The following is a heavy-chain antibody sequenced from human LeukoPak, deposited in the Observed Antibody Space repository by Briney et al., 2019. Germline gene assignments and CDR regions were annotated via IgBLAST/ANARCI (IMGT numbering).Heavy chain of an antibody. CDR1: GFTFWNYW. Sequence: GGSLRLSCAASGFTFWNYWMSWVRQAPGKGLEWVGNIKEDGSETYYVDSVKGRFTMSRDNDKNSLFLQVNSLRAEDTAVYYCATNHNWRFDYWGQGTLVTVSS. J-gene: IGHJ4*02. CDR3: ATNHNWRFDY. V-gene: IGHV3-7*01. D-gene: IGHD1-1*01. CDR2: IKEDGSET.